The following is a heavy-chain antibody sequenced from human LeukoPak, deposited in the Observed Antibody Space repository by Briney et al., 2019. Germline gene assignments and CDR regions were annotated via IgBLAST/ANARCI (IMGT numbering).Heavy chain of an antibody. CDR2: ISGSGGST. Sequence: GGSLRLSCAASGFTFSSYGMSWVRQAPGKGLEWVSAISGSGGSTYYADSVKGRFTISRDNSKNTLYLQMNSLRAEDTTVYYCARDSAVNYYDSSGYPGVDYWGQGTLVTVSS. CDR3: ARDSAVNYYDSSGYPGVDY. D-gene: IGHD3-22*01. V-gene: IGHV3-23*01. CDR1: GFTFSSYG. J-gene: IGHJ4*02.